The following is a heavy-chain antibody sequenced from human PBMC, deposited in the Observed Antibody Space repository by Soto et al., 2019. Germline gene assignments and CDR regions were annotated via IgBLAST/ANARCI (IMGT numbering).Heavy chain of an antibody. CDR3: AKDKERGGYDSDFDS. J-gene: IGHJ4*02. V-gene: IGHV3-23*01. D-gene: IGHD3-3*01. CDR1: GFTFGTYG. Sequence: EVHLLESGGDLIQPGGSLRLSCEASGFTFGTYGMGWVRQAPGKGLEWVSTITGGNTYYAASVKGRFTISRDNSKNTLYLQMSSLRAEDTALYYCAKDKERGGYDSDFDSWGQGTLVTVSS. CDR2: ITGGNT.